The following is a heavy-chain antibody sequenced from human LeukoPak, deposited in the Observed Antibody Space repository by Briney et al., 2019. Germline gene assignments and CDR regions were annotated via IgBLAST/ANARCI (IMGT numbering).Heavy chain of an antibody. D-gene: IGHD5-12*01. J-gene: IGHJ6*03. CDR1: GFTFSSYD. CDR3: ARDSGYDPYYYYMDV. CDR2: INANGGST. Sequence: GGSLRLPCAASGFTFSSYDMHWVRQAPGKGLEYVSAINANGGSTYYANSVKGRFTISRDNSKNTLYLQMGSLRAEDMALYYCARDSGYDPYYYYMDVWGKGTTVTVSS. V-gene: IGHV3-64*01.